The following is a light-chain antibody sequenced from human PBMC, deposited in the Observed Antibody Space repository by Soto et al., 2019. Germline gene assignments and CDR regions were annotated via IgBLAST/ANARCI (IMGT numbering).Light chain of an antibody. CDR1: QSVSSN. V-gene: IGKV3-15*01. CDR3: QQYNIWSC. CDR2: GAS. Sequence: EIVMTQSPATLSVSPGERATLSCRASQSVSSNLAWYQQKPGQAPRLLIYGASTRATGIPAGFSGSGSGTDFTLTISNLQSEDFAVYYCQQYNIWSCFGQGTRLEIK. J-gene: IGKJ5*01.